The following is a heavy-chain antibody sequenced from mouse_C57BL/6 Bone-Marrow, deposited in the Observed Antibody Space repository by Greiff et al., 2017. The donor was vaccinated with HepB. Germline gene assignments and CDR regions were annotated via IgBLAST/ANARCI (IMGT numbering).Heavy chain of an antibody. CDR1: GYTFTSYG. V-gene: IGHV1-81*01. CDR3: ARSDYYGSSMDY. CDR2: IYPRSGNT. J-gene: IGHJ4*01. D-gene: IGHD1-1*01. Sequence: QVHVKQSGAELARPGASVKLSCKASGYTFTSYGISWVKQRTGQGLEWIGEIYPRSGNTYYNEKFKGKATLTADKSSSTAYMELRSLTSEDSAVYFCARSDYYGSSMDYWGQGTSVTVSS.